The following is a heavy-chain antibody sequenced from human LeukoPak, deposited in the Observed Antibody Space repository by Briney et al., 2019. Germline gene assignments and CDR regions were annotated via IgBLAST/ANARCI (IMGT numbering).Heavy chain of an antibody. D-gene: IGHD2-21*02. J-gene: IGHJ1*01. CDR3: TSWGDTTAEYSQR. Sequence: LSGGSLRLSCVVSGFTFNRCWMNWVRQAPGKGLEWVAHINPDGRDTYYVDSVKGRFTISRDNAQNSMYLQMNSLRVEDTAVYYCTSWGDTTAEYSQRWGQGTLVTVSS. V-gene: IGHV3-7*01. CDR2: INPDGRDT. CDR1: GFTFNRCW.